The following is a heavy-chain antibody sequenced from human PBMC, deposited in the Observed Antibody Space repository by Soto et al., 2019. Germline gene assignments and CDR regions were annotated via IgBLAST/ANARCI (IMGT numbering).Heavy chain of an antibody. V-gene: IGHV1-2*02. CDR2: INPNSGGT. D-gene: IGHD5-18*01. Sequence: NLDCKGAGYSKTGDHRDCVLQKLGQGLDWMGWINPNSGGTKSAQKFQGRVTMTRDTSISTAYMELSRLRSDDTAVYYCAKLAGYSYGYGFDYLGQGTLVPGSS. CDR3: AKLAGYSYGYGFDY. J-gene: IGHJ4*02. CDR1: GYSKTGDH.